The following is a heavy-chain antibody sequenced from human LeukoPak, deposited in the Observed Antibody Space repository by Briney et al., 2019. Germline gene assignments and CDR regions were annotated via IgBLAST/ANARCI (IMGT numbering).Heavy chain of an antibody. CDR1: GGSFSGYY. J-gene: IGHJ5*02. Sequence: PSETLSLTRAVYGGSFSGYYWSWIRQPPGKGLEWIGEINHSGSTNYNPSLKSRVTISVDTSKNQFSLKLSSVTAADTAVYYCARVWMLYYDFWSGPMSDNWFDPWGQGTLVTVSS. CDR2: INHSGST. CDR3: ARVWMLYYDFWSGPMSDNWFDP. V-gene: IGHV4-34*01. D-gene: IGHD3-3*01.